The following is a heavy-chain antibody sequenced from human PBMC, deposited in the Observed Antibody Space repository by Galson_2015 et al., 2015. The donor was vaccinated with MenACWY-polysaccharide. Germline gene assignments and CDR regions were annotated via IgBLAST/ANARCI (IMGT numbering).Heavy chain of an antibody. Sequence: SVKVSCKASGGTFSSYAISWVRQAPGQGLEWMGGIIPIFGTANYAQKFQGRVTITADESTSTAYMELSSLRSEDTAVYYCASSPMVGLELGFFFDYWGQGTLVTVSS. CDR2: IIPIFGTA. J-gene: IGHJ4*02. CDR1: GGTFSSYA. CDR3: ASSPMVGLELGFFFDY. D-gene: IGHD1-7*01. V-gene: IGHV1-69*13.